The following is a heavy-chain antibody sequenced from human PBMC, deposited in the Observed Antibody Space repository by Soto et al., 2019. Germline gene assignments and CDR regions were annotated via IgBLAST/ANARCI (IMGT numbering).Heavy chain of an antibody. V-gene: IGHV3-23*01. CDR3: VKGAWLDY. J-gene: IGHJ4*02. CDR1: GFSFSTYD. Sequence: GGSLRLSCAASGFSFSTYDMSWARQAPGQGLEWVSTIIGSTGSTFYADSVKGRFTISRDNSKKTLYLQMSGLSAEDTALYYCVKGAWLDYWGQGTLVTVSS. CDR2: IIGSTGST.